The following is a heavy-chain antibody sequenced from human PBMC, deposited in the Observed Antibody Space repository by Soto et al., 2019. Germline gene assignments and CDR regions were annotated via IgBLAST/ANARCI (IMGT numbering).Heavy chain of an antibody. Sequence: VQLVESGGGLVKPGESLRLSCAASGFTFSDYYMSWIRQAPGKGLEWVSYISSSSSYTNYADSVKGRFTISRDNAKNSLSLQMNSLRAEDTAVYYCARVTFGSFYQDSWGQGTLVTVSS. CDR2: ISSSSSYT. CDR1: GFTFSDYY. D-gene: IGHD3-16*01. CDR3: ARVTFGSFYQDS. V-gene: IGHV3-11*06. J-gene: IGHJ4*02.